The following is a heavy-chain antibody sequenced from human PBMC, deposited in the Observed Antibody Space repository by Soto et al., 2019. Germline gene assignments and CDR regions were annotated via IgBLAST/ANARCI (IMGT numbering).Heavy chain of an antibody. CDR2: LSAFNAKT. CDR3: ARDAIAGAGAFDY. V-gene: IGHV1-18*04. D-gene: IGHD6-19*01. Sequence: QVQLVQSGAEVKKPGASVKVSCTASGYTYFSYGISWVRQAPGQGLEWLGWLSAFNAKTNYAPKFQARVTLTTDASTSTAYMELRGLRSDDTAVYFCARDAIAGAGAFDYWGQGALVIVSS. J-gene: IGHJ4*02. CDR1: GYTYFSYG.